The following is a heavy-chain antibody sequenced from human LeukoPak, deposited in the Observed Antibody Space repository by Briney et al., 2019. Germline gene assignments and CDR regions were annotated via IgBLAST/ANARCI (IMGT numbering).Heavy chain of an antibody. D-gene: IGHD3-10*01. Sequence: PSETLSLTCTVSGGSVSSNDYYWGWIRQPPGKGLGWIGSIYYSGSTYYNPSLKSRVTISVDTSKNQFSLKLSSVTAADTAVYYCARIHYYGSGSYYNLFDYWGQGTLVTVSS. J-gene: IGHJ4*02. CDR1: GGSVSSNDYY. CDR3: ARIHYYGSGSYYNLFDY. V-gene: IGHV4-30-4*08. CDR2: IYYSGST.